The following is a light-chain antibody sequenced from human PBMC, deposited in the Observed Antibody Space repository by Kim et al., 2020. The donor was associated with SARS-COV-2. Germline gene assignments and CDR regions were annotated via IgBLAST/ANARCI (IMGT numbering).Light chain of an antibody. Sequence: YPGKRATRACRASQSVSSSDLGWYQQKPGQAPRLLIYGASSRAIGIPDRFSGSGSGTDFTLTISRLEPEDFAVYYCQQYGSAPDTFGQGTKLEI. J-gene: IGKJ2*01. CDR1: QSVSSSD. CDR3: QQYGSAPDT. V-gene: IGKV3-20*01. CDR2: GAS.